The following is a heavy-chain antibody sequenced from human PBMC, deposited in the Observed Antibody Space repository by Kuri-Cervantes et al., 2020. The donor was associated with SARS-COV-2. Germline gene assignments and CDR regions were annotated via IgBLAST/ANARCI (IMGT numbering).Heavy chain of an antibody. D-gene: IGHD7-27*01. CDR2: ISGSGGST. Sequence: GESLKISCAASGFTFSSYAMSWVRQAPGKGLEWVSAISGSGGSTYYADSVKGRFTISRDNSKNTLYLQMNSLRAEDTAVYYCARVAGDPYYFDYWGQGTLVTVSS. J-gene: IGHJ4*02. CDR3: ARVAGDPYYFDY. CDR1: GFTFSSYA. V-gene: IGHV3-23*01.